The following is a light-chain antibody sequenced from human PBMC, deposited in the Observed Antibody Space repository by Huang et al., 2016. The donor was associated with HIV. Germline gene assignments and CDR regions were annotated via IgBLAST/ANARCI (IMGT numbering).Light chain of an antibody. Sequence: DIQMTQSPSSLSASVGDRVIITCRASQSISSYLNLEQQQPGKAPKLLIYAASSLQSGVPSRCSGSGSGTDFTLTIRSLQPEDFATYYCQQSYSNTFTFGAGTKVDVK. J-gene: IGKJ3*01. CDR1: QSISSY. V-gene: IGKV1-39*01. CDR2: AAS. CDR3: QQSYSNTFT.